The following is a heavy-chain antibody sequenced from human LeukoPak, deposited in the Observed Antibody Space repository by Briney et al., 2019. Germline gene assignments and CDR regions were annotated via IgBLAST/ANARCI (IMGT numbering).Heavy chain of an antibody. Sequence: SEALSLTCDVSGYSISSGHYWGWIRQAPGKGLEWIGSMYHSGSTYYNPSLKSRVTISIDTSKNQFSLKLSSVTAADTAVYYCARENWVFDYWGQGTLVTVSS. J-gene: IGHJ4*02. CDR1: GYSISSGHY. V-gene: IGHV4-38-2*02. CDR2: MYHSGST. CDR3: ARENWVFDY. D-gene: IGHD7-27*01.